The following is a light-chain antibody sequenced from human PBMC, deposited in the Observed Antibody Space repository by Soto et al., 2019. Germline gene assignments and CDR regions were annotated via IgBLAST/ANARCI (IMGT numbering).Light chain of an antibody. CDR3: QQRSDRPIT. CDR2: DAS. V-gene: IGKV3-11*01. Sequence: IGLTQSPATLSLSPGERATLFCRASQTVSSFLVWYQQKPGQAPRLLIYDASNRATGVPARFSGSGSGTDFTLTISSLEPEDFAVYYCQQRSDRPITFGQGTRLEIK. CDR1: QTVSSF. J-gene: IGKJ5*01.